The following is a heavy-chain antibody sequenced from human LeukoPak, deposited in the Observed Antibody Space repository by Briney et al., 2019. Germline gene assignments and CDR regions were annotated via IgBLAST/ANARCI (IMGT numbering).Heavy chain of an antibody. V-gene: IGHV4-39*02. CDR1: GGSISSSSYY. CDR3: AKDLYDSSGQIWY. D-gene: IGHD3-22*01. J-gene: IGHJ4*02. Sequence: PSETLSLTCTVSGGSISSSSYYWGWIRQPPGKGLEWIGLIHYTGSTYYNPSLKSRVTISVDMSKNHFSLKLSSVTAADTAVYYCAKDLYDSSGQIWYWGQGTLVTVSS. CDR2: IHYTGST.